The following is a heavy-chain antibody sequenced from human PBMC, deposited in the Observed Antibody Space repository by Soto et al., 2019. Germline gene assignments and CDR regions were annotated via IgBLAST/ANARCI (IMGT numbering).Heavy chain of an antibody. V-gene: IGHV3-33*01. J-gene: IGHJ4*02. D-gene: IGHD4-4*01. Sequence: QVQLVESGGGVVQPGRSLRLSCAAPGFTFSSYGMHWVRQAPGKGLEWVAVIWYDGSNKYYADSVKGRFTISRDNSKNTLYLQMNSLRAEDTAVYYCARDLDYSKPAGDGYWGQGTLVTVSS. CDR1: GFTFSSYG. CDR3: ARDLDYSKPAGDGY. CDR2: IWYDGSNK.